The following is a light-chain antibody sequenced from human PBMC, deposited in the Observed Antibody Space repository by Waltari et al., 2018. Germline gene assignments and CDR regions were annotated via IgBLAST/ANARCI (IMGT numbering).Light chain of an antibody. V-gene: IGKV3-15*01. Sequence: EVVMTQSPDTLSVSPGGRATLSCRASQSIATNLAWYQQRRGQAPRLLILDTSTLATSISGRFSGSGSGTEFTLTISSLQSDDSAVYYCQQYNRWPPITFGQGTRLEIK. CDR2: DTS. CDR3: QQYNRWPPIT. CDR1: QSIATN. J-gene: IGKJ5*01.